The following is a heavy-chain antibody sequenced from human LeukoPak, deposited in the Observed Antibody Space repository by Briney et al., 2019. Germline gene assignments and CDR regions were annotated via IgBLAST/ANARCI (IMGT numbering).Heavy chain of an antibody. D-gene: IGHD3-22*01. V-gene: IGHV4-34*01. CDR2: INHSGST. J-gene: IGHJ3*02. Sequence: SETLSLTCAVYGVSFSGYYWSWIRQPPGKGLEWIGEINHSGSTNYNPSLKSRVTISVDTSKNQFSLKLSSVTAADTAVYYCAGVVIYYDSSGYFLDAFDIWGQGTMVTVSS. CDR1: GVSFSGYY. CDR3: AGVVIYYDSSGYFLDAFDI.